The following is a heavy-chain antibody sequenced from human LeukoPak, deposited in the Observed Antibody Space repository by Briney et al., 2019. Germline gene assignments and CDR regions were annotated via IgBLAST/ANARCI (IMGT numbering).Heavy chain of an antibody. J-gene: IGHJ6*03. V-gene: IGHV1-2*02. CDR2: INPNSGGT. D-gene: IGHD3-22*01. CDR1: GYTFTGYY. CDR3: ARARWLPPHYYYYYMDV. Sequence: ASVKVSCKASGYTFTGYYMHRVRQAPGQGLEWMGWINPNSGGTNYAQKFQGRVTMTRDTSISTAYMELSRLRSDDTAVYYCARARWLPPHYYYYYMDVWGKGTTVTVSS.